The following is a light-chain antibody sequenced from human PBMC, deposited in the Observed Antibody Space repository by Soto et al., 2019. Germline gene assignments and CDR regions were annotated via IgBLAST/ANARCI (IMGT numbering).Light chain of an antibody. CDR2: GNS. Sequence: QSALTQPPSVSGAPRQSVTISCTGSSSNIGAGYDVHWYQQLPGTAPKLLIYGNSNRPSGVPDRFSGSKSGASASLAITGLQAEDEADYYCQSYDISLTTWVFGGGTQLTVL. CDR1: SSNIGAGYD. CDR3: QSYDISLTTWV. V-gene: IGLV1-40*01. J-gene: IGLJ3*02.